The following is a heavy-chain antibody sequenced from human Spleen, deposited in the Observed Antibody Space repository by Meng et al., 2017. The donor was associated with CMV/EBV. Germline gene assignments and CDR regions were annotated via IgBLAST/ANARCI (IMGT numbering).Heavy chain of an antibody. Sequence: KVSGEDAGHTFLQWVRQAPGQGLEGGGCLKCRPGRTTYEQKFEAGVTMTGDTSIRTAYMELTRLRLGDTAGYYCAGGVTGWNKNWFDPWGRGTLVTVSS. D-gene: IGHD1/OR15-1a*01. CDR1: GHTFL. V-gene: IGHV1-2*02. CDR3: AGGVTGWNKNWFDP. J-gene: IGHJ5*02. CDR2: LKCRPGRT.